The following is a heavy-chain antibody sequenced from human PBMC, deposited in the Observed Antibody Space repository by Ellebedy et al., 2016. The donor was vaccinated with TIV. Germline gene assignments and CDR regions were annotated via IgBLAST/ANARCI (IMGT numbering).Heavy chain of an antibody. CDR2: VYYSGTT. J-gene: IGHJ5*01. CDR3: ARRNYDRSGYYFDS. CDR1: GDSISSYY. V-gene: IGHV4-59*01. Sequence: SETLSLXXNVSGDSISSYYWSWIRQPPGKGLEWLGYVYYSGTTKYNSSLKGRVTISVDTSKNQFSLTLRSVTTADTAVYYCARRNYDRSGYYFDSWGPGTLVTVSS. D-gene: IGHD3-22*01.